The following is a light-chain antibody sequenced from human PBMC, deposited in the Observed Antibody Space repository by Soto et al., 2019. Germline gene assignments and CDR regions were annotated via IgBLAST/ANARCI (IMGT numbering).Light chain of an antibody. Sequence: DIQMTQSPSTLSASVGDRVTITCRTSQSISSWLAGYQQKPGKAPKLLIYAASSLESGVPSRFSGSGSGTEFTLTISSLQPDDFATYYCQQYNSYPLTFGGGTKVEIK. CDR3: QQYNSYPLT. CDR2: AAS. CDR1: QSISSW. J-gene: IGKJ4*01. V-gene: IGKV1-5*01.